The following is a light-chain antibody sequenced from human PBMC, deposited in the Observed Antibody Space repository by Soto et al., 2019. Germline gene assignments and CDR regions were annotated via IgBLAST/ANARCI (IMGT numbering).Light chain of an antibody. Sequence: AIQVTQSPFSLSASVGDRVTMTCRASQDIRGALAWYQQKSGKPPNLLIYDVSTLEGGVPSRFSGSGSGTEFTLTISSLQPEDFGTYYCQQFNSYPITFGHGTRLEIK. CDR3: QQFNSYPIT. CDR1: QDIRGA. J-gene: IGKJ5*01. V-gene: IGKV1-13*02. CDR2: DVS.